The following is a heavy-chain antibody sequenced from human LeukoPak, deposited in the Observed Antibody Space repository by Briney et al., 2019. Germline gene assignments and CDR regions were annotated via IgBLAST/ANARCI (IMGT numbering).Heavy chain of an antibody. V-gene: IGHV4-34*01. CDR2: INHSGST. J-gene: IGHJ2*01. D-gene: IGHD6-19*01. CDR1: GGSFSGYY. CDR3: ARVPWLVRAHWYFDL. Sequence: PSETLSLTCAVYGGSFSGYYWSWIRQPPGKGLEWLGEINHSGSTNYNPSLKSRVTISVDTSKNQFSLKLSSVTAADTAVYYCARVPWLVRAHWYFDLGGRGTLVTVSS.